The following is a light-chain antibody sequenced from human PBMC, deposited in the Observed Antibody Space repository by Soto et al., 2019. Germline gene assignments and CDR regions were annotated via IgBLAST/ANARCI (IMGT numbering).Light chain of an antibody. CDR3: TSYTTSDTFYV. J-gene: IGLJ1*01. Sequence: QSALTQPASVSGSPGQSITISCTGTSSDIGDYNYVSWYQQHPGKAPKLMIYEVRNRPSGVSSRFSGSKSGNTASLTISGLQAEDEADYFCTSYTTSDTFYVFGTGTKVTV. CDR1: SSDIGDYNY. V-gene: IGLV2-14*01. CDR2: EVR.